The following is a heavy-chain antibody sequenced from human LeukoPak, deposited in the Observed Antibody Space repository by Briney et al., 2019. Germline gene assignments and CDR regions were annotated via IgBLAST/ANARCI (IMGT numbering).Heavy chain of an antibody. CDR1: GFMFGDSY. J-gene: IGHJ4*02. CDR2: INDRGDSK. V-gene: IGHV3-11*01. Sequence: PGGSLRLSCEASGFMFGDSYMSWIRQAPGKGLEWVSCINDRGDSKMYADSVKGRFTISRDNAKSSLYLQMNSLRADDTAIYYCARATGRGRGAHFDYWGQGSLLTVSS. D-gene: IGHD1-26*01. CDR3: ARATGRGRGAHFDY.